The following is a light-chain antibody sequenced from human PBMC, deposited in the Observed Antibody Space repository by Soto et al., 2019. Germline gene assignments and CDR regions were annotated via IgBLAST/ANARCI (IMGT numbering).Light chain of an antibody. V-gene: IGKV3-15*01. CDR2: AAF. J-gene: IGKJ4*01. CDR3: QQHKDWPLT. Sequence: EIVMTQSPATLSVSPGERVTLSCRASQSVGTSVAWYQQKPGQAPRLLIYAAFTRATGVPARFSGSGSGTEFALTISGLQSEDFAVYHCQQHKDWPLTFGGGTKVDIK. CDR1: QSVGTS.